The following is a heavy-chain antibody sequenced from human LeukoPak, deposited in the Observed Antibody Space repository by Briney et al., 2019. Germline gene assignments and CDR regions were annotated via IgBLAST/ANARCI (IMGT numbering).Heavy chain of an antibody. D-gene: IGHD2-2*01. CDR3: ARGDSTFSFDY. CDR2: IWYDGSNK. J-gene: IGHJ4*02. V-gene: IGHV3-33*01. Sequence: GGSLRLYCAASGFTFSSYGMHWVRQAPGKGLEWVAVIWYDGSNKYYADSVKGRFTISRDNSKNTLYLQMNSLRAEDTAVYYCARGDSTFSFDYWGQGTLVTVSS. CDR1: GFTFSSYG.